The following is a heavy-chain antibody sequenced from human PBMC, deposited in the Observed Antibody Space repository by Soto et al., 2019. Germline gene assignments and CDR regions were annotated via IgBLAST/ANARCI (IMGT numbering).Heavy chain of an antibody. D-gene: IGHD5-12*01. CDR2: IFSSGST. J-gene: IGHJ4*02. CDR3: AREGSYSAYNFAHGIQLWSFDF. V-gene: IGHV4-4*07. CDR1: GGSINTFY. Sequence: SETLSLTCTVSGGSINTFYWSWVRQPAGKGLEWIGRIFSSGSTSFNPSLESRVAMSVDTSKNHFSLNLSSVTAADMAVYYCAREGSYSAYNFAHGIQLWSFDFWGQGALVTVSA.